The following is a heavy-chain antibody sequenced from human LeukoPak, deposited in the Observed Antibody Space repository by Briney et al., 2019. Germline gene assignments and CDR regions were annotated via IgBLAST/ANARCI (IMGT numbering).Heavy chain of an antibody. V-gene: IGHV4-34*01. CDR3: ARGPIAAAAPDRLGMDV. D-gene: IGHD6-13*01. CDR2: INHSGST. J-gene: IGHJ6*02. CDR1: GGYISSYY. Sequence: SETLSLTCTVSGGYISSYYWSWIRQPPGKGLEWIGEINHSGSTNYNPSLKSRVTISVDTSKNQFSLKLSSVTAADTAVHYCARGPIAAAAPDRLGMDVWGQGTTVTVSS.